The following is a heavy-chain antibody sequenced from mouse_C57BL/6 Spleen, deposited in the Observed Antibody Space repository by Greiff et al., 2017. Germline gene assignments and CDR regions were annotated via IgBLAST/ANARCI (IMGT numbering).Heavy chain of an antibody. Sequence: VKLQQSGAELVKPGASVKLSCTASGYTFTEYTIHWVKQRSGQGLEWIGWFYPGSGSFTYNEIFTDKATLTAYRSYSPVYMELSRLPSEDAAVNFCARHEEEGTGDFDDWGQGTTLTVSS. J-gene: IGHJ2*01. CDR1: GYTFTEYT. CDR2: FYPGSGSF. CDR3: ARHEEEGTGDFDD. V-gene: IGHV1-62-2*01. D-gene: IGHD4-1*01.